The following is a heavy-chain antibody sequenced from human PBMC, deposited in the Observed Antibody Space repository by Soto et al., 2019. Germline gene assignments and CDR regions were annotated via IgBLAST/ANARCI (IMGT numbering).Heavy chain of an antibody. CDR2: ISYDGRST. CDR3: ARDDFFESAGLDY. J-gene: IGHJ4*02. CDR1: GFTFSNYG. V-gene: IGHV3-30*03. D-gene: IGHD2-21*01. Sequence: PGGSLRLSCAASGFTFSNYGMHWVRQAPGKGLEWLAVISYDGRSTYYVDSVKGRLIISRDNSKNTLYLQMSNLRSEDTAVYYCARDDFFESAGLDYWGQGSLVTVSS.